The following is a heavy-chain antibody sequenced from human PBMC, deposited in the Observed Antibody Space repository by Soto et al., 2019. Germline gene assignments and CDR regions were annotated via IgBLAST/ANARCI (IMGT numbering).Heavy chain of an antibody. Sequence: QVQLQQWGAGLLKPSETLSLTCAVYGGSFSGYYWSWIRQPPGKGLEWIGEINHSGSTNYNPSLKRRVTISVDTSKNQFYLKPSSVTAADTAVYYCAICRNDFWSGYHYYYDYMDVWGKGTTVTVSS. CDR1: GGSFSGYY. CDR3: AICRNDFWSGYHYYYDYMDV. CDR2: INHSGST. V-gene: IGHV4-34*01. D-gene: IGHD3-3*01. J-gene: IGHJ6*03.